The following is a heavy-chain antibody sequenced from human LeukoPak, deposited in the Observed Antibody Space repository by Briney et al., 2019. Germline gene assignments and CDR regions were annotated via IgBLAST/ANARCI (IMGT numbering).Heavy chain of an antibody. J-gene: IGHJ4*02. D-gene: IGHD1/OR15-1a*01. CDR3: ERGQRLEQDY. CDR1: GLICSNYT. V-gene: IGHV3-48*01. CDR2: FSSSIGTI. Sequence: PAVSLRLSCAASGLICSNYTMNWVRQTPEKGLEWLSYFSSSIGTIYYADSVKGRLTISVDNAKHSLYLQMNSLRADHTAVYFCERGQRLEQDYWGQGTLVTVSS.